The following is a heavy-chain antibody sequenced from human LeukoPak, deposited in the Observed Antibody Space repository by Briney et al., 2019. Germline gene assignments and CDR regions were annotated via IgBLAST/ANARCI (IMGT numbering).Heavy chain of an antibody. Sequence: GGSLRLSCAASGFTFSSYGMHWVRQAPGKGLEWVAVIWYDGSNKYYADSVKGRFTISGDNSKNTLYLQMNSLRAEDTAVYYCAREDSDSSSWPVDYWGQGTLVTVSS. J-gene: IGHJ4*02. CDR1: GFTFSSYG. CDR3: AREDSDSSSWPVDY. V-gene: IGHV3-33*01. CDR2: IWYDGSNK. D-gene: IGHD6-13*01.